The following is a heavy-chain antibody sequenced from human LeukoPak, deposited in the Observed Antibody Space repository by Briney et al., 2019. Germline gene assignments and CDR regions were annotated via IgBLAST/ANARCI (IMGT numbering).Heavy chain of an antibody. CDR2: INHSGSA. D-gene: IGHD6-19*01. CDR3: ARGGSNAWYIDY. CDR1: GGPFSGYH. J-gene: IGHJ4*02. Sequence: SETLSLTCAASGGPFSGYHWSWIRQSPGKGLEWIGEINHSGSANYNPSLESRVTISVDTSRNECSVRLNSVTAADTAVYYCARGGSNAWYIDYWGQGTLVTVSS. V-gene: IGHV4-34*01.